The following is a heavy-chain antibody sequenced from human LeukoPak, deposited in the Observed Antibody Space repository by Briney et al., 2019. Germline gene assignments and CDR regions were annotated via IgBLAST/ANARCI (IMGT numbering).Heavy chain of an antibody. CDR1: GGSFSGYY. V-gene: IGHV4-34*01. J-gene: IGHJ6*03. CDR2: INHSGST. D-gene: IGHD3-10*01. CDR3: ARGLMVRGVINGNMDV. Sequence: SETLSLTCAVYGGSFSGYYWSWIRQPPGKGLEWIGEINHSGSTNYNPSLKSRVTISVDTSKNQFSLKLSSVTAADTAVYYCARGLMVRGVINGNMDVWGKGTTVTISS.